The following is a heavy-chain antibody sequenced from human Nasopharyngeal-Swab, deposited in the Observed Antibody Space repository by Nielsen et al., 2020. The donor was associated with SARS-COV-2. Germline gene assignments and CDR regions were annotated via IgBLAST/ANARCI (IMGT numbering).Heavy chain of an antibody. Sequence: SETLSLTCTVSGGSINSGDYYWSWIRQPPGKGLEWIGYIYYSGSTYYNPSLKSRVTISVDTSKNQFSLKLSSVTAADTAVYYCARGSTYYYDSTLSEIDYWGQGTLVTVSS. V-gene: IGHV4-30-4*01. D-gene: IGHD3-22*01. J-gene: IGHJ4*02. CDR1: GGSINSGDYY. CDR2: IYYSGST. CDR3: ARGSTYYYDSTLSEIDY.